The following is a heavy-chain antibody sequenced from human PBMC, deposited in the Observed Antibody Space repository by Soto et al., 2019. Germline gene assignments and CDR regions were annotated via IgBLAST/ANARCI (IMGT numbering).Heavy chain of an antibody. CDR1: GGTFSSYA. J-gene: IGHJ6*02. Sequence: SSVKVSCKASGGTFSSYAITWVRQAPGQGLEWMGGIIPIFGTANYAQKFRGRVTLTADKSTSTAYMELSSLRSEDTAVYYCATEEEVGNYYGMDVWGQGTTVTVSS. CDR2: IIPIFGTA. CDR3: ATEEEVGNYYGMDV. D-gene: IGHD3-10*01. V-gene: IGHV1-69*06.